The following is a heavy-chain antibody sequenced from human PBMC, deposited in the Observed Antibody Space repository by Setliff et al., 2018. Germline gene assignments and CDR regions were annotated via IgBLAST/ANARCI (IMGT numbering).Heavy chain of an antibody. J-gene: IGHJ4*02. D-gene: IGHD3-3*01. CDR2: INPNSGNT. V-gene: IGHV1-8*02. Sequence: ASVKVSCKASGYTFTNYDINWVRQATGQGLEWMGWINPNSGNTGYAQNFQGRVTMTRNTSISTAYMELSSLRLEDTAAYYCARGPRHNFWSGYYLVAVNYWGQGTLVTVS. CDR1: GYTFTNYD. CDR3: ARGPRHNFWSGYYLVAVNY.